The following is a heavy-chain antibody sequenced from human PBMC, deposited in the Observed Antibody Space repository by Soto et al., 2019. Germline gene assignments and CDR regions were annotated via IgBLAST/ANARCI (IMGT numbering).Heavy chain of an antibody. CDR3: ARGTVVISEGNYYYYYGMDV. D-gene: IGHD3-22*01. Sequence: GGSLRLSCAASGFTFSSYGMHWVRQAPGKGLEWVAVIWYDGSNKYYADSVKGRFTISRDNSKNTLYLQMNSLRAEDTAVYYCARGTVVISEGNYYYYYGMDVWGQGTTVTVSS. J-gene: IGHJ6*02. CDR2: IWYDGSNK. CDR1: GFTFSSYG. V-gene: IGHV3-33*01.